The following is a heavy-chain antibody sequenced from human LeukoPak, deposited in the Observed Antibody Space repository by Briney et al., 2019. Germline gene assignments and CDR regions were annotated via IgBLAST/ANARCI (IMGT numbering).Heavy chain of an antibody. CDR3: ARGDGYCSGGSCSFDY. Sequence: ASVKVSCKASGYTFTSYDINWVRQATGQGLEWMGWMNPNSGNTGYAQKFQGRVTMTRNTSISTAYMELSSLRPEDTAVYYCARGDGYCSGGSCSFDYWGQGTLVTVSS. CDR2: MNPNSGNT. D-gene: IGHD2-15*01. V-gene: IGHV1-8*01. J-gene: IGHJ4*02. CDR1: GYTFTSYD.